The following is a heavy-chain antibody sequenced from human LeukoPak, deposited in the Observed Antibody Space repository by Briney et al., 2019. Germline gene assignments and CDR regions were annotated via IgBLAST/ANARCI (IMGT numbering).Heavy chain of an antibody. CDR3: ARAGYCSGGSCYTFDY. Sequence: ASVKVSCKASGYTFTNYTLHWVRQAPGQGLEWMGWINTDNGHTRDSQKLQGRVTITRDTSASTAYMELSSLRSEDTAVYYCARAGYCSGGSCYTFDYWGQGTLVTVSS. CDR1: GYTFTNYT. CDR2: INTDNGHT. J-gene: IGHJ4*02. V-gene: IGHV1-3*04. D-gene: IGHD2-15*01.